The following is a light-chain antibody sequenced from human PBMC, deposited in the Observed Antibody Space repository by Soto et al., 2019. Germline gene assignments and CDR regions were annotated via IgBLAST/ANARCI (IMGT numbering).Light chain of an antibody. J-gene: IGKJ1*01. V-gene: IGKV3-15*01. Sequence: EMVMTQSPATLSVSPGERATLSCRASQSVGDSLAWYQQKPGQAPRLLIYGASTRATDIPARFSGSGSGTEFTLTNSSLQSEDFAVYYCQQYTRWPWTFGKGTKVEIK. CDR3: QQYTRWPWT. CDR2: GAS. CDR1: QSVGDS.